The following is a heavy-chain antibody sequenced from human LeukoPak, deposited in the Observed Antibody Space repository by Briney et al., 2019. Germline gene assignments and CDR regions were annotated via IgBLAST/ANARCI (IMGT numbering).Heavy chain of an antibody. Sequence: PSETLSLTCAVYGGSFSGYYWSWIRQPPGKGLEWIGEINHSGSTNYNPSLKSRVTISVDTSKNQFSLKLSSVTAADTAVYYCAQNGIAARPDYFDYWGQGTLVTVSS. CDR2: INHSGST. CDR3: AQNGIAARPDYFDY. V-gene: IGHV4-34*01. CDR1: GGSFSGYY. J-gene: IGHJ4*02. D-gene: IGHD6-6*01.